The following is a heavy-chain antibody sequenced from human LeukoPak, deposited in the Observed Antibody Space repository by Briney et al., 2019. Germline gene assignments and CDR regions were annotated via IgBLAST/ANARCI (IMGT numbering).Heavy chain of an antibody. CDR1: GFLFSNSW. CDR3: ARDSGYNAFDY. J-gene: IGHJ4*02. D-gene: IGHD5-12*01. Sequence: GGSLRLSCADSGFLFSNSWMAWVRQAPGRGLEWLANINQDGSAKTCVDSVKGRFTISRDNAKNSLYLQMYSLRAEDTAMYYCARDSGYNAFDYWGQGTLVTVSS. V-gene: IGHV3-7*05. CDR2: INQDGSAK.